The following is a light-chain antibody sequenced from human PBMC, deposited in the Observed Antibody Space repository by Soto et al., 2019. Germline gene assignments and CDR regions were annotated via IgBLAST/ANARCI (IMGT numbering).Light chain of an antibody. V-gene: IGLV2-8*01. CDR3: SSYAGSNKLV. CDR1: SSDVGGYNY. CDR2: EVS. Sequence: QSVLTQPPSASGSPGQSVTISCTGTSSDVGGYNYVSWYQQHPGKAPKRMIYEVSKRPSGVPDRFSGSKSGNTASLTVSGLQAEDEADYYCSSYAGSNKLVFGGGTKLTVL. J-gene: IGLJ2*01.